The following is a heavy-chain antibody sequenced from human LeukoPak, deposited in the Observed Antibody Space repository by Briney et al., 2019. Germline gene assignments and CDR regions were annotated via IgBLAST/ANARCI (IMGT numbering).Heavy chain of an antibody. Sequence: GGSLRLSCAASEFTFNNYAMSWFRQAPGKGLEWVSVISASGGSTHYADSVKGQFTISRDNSRNTLYLQMNSLRPEDTAIYYCARSNDFWSGPLRNYYYYMDVWGKGTTVTVSS. CDR2: ISASGGST. D-gene: IGHD3-3*01. CDR1: EFTFNNYA. J-gene: IGHJ6*03. CDR3: ARSNDFWSGPLRNYYYYMDV. V-gene: IGHV3-23*01.